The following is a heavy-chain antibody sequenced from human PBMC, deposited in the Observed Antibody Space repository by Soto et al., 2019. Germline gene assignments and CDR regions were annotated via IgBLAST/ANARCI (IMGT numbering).Heavy chain of an antibody. CDR3: ARDRGLRGRYYYGMEV. J-gene: IGHJ6*02. V-gene: IGHV3-53*04. CDR2: IYSGGST. Sequence: EVQLVESGGGLVQPGGSLRLSCAASGFTVSSNYMSWVRQAPGKGLEWVSVIYSGGSTYYADSVKGRFTISRHNSKNTLYLQRNSLRAEDTAVYYCARDRGLRGRYYYGMEVWGQGTTVTVSS. CDR1: GFTVSSNY.